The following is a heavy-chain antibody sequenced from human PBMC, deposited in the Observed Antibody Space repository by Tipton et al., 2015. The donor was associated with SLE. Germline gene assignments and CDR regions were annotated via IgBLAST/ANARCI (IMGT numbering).Heavy chain of an antibody. J-gene: IGHJ4*02. CDR2: IKQDGSEK. CDR3: ARDQVQIWDY. V-gene: IGHV3-7*01. CDR1: GFTFSSYW. Sequence: SLRLSCTASGFTFSSYWMSWVRQAPGKGLELVANIKQDGSEKYYVDSVKGRFTISRDNAKNSLYLQMISLRAEDTAVYFCARDQVQIWDYWGQGTLVTVSS.